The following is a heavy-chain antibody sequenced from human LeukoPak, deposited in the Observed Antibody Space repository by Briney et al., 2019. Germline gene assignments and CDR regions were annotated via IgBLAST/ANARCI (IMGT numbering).Heavy chain of an antibody. Sequence: PSETLSLTCTVSGGSISSYYWSWIRQPPGKGLEWIGYIYYSGSTNYNPSLKSRVTISVDTSKNQFSLKLSSVTAADTAVYYCARDSVAGHFDYWGQGTLVTVSS. CDR1: GGSISSYY. CDR3: ARDSVAGHFDY. CDR2: IYYSGST. J-gene: IGHJ4*02. V-gene: IGHV4-59*01. D-gene: IGHD6-19*01.